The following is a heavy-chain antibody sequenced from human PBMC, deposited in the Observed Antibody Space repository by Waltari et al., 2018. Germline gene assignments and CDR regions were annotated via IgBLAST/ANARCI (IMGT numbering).Heavy chain of an antibody. V-gene: IGHV1-2*02. CDR2: INPNSGGT. D-gene: IGHD5-12*01. Sequence: QVQLVQSGAEVKKPGASVKVSCKASGYTFTGYYMHWVRQAPGQGLEWMGWINPNSGGTNYAQKFQGRVTMTRDTSISTAYMERSRLRSDDTAVYYCARDQFHQRWLQLGGIDYWGQGTLVTVSS. CDR3: ARDQFHQRWLQLGGIDY. CDR1: GYTFTGYY. J-gene: IGHJ4*02.